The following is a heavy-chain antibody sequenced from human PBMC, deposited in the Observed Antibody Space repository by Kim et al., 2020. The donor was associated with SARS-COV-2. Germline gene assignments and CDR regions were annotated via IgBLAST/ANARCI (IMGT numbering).Heavy chain of an antibody. CDR1: GFTFSSYG. D-gene: IGHD3-3*01. CDR3: ARGGGGKSDFWSDYYSTYYYYGLDV. V-gene: IGHV3-33*01. J-gene: IGHJ6*02. Sequence: GGSLRLSCAASGFTFSSYGMHWVRQAPGKGLEWVAVIWYDGSNKYYADSVKGRFTISRDNSKNTLYLQMNSLRAEDTAVYYCARGGGGKSDFWSDYYSTYYYYGLDVWGQGTTVTVSS. CDR2: IWYDGSNK.